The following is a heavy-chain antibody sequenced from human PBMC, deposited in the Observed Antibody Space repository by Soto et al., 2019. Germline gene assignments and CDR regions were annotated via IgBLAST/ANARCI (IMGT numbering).Heavy chain of an antibody. CDR2: INPNSGGT. Sequence: QVQLVQSGAEVKKPGASVKVSCKASGYTFTGYYMHWVRQAPGQGLEWMGWINPNSGGTNYAQKFQGWVTMTRGTAISTAYMELSRLRSDDTAVYYCARAKLGYCSGGSCYSHNWFDPWGQGTLVTVSS. CDR1: GYTFTGYY. J-gene: IGHJ5*02. D-gene: IGHD2-15*01. CDR3: ARAKLGYCSGGSCYSHNWFDP. V-gene: IGHV1-2*04.